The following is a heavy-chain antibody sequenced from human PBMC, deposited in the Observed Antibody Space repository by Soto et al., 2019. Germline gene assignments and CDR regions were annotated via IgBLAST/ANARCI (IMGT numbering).Heavy chain of an antibody. Sequence: NPSETLSLTCSVSGGSMSDFFWSWIRQSPERGLEWIGYVYYLGSTDYNPSLESRVTISMDTSKRQFSLRLSSVTAADAAIYYCARDGYDGSGSPYPAYWGPGTQVTVSS. D-gene: IGHD3-10*01. CDR3: ARDGYDGSGSPYPAY. CDR2: VYYLGST. J-gene: IGHJ4*02. CDR1: GGSMSDFF. V-gene: IGHV4-59*01.